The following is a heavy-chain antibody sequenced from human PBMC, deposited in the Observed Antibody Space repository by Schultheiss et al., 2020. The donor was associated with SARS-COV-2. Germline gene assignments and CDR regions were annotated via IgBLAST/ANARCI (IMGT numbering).Heavy chain of an antibody. V-gene: IGHV1-8*01. CDR2: MNPNSGNT. J-gene: IGHJ4*02. CDR3: ARLEPETIRYSNYTDY. CDR1: GYTFTSYD. D-gene: IGHD4-11*01. Sequence: ASVKVSCKASGYTFTSYDINWVRQATGQGLEWMGWMNPNSGNTGYAQKFQGRVTMTRDTSISTAYMELSRLRSDDTAVYYCARLEPETIRYSNYTDYWGQGTLVTVSS.